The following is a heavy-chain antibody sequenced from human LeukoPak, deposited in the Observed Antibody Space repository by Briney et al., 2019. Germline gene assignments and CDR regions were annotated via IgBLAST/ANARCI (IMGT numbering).Heavy chain of an antibody. V-gene: IGHV1-2*02. CDR2: INPNSGGT. CDR1: GYTFTGYY. D-gene: IGHD6-13*01. J-gene: IGHJ4*02. Sequence: ASVKVSCKASGYTFTGYYMHWVRQAPGQGLEWMGWINPNSGGTNYAQKFQGRVTMTRDTSISTAYMELSRLRSDDTAVYYCARVPNQYSSSWHFDYWGQGTLVTVSS. CDR3: ARVPNQYSSSWHFDY.